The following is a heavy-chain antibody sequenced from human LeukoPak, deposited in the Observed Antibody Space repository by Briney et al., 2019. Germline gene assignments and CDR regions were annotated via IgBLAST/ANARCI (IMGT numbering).Heavy chain of an antibody. Sequence: PETLSLTCTVSGGSISNSIDYWGWVRQPPGKGLEWIGSIYYSGSTYYNPSLKSRVTISVDTSKNQFSLKLSSVTAADTAVYYCARHIWSGYYTYYFDYWGQGSPVTVSS. CDR1: GGSISNSIDY. V-gene: IGHV4-39*01. J-gene: IGHJ4*02. CDR2: IYYSGST. CDR3: ARHIWSGYYTYYFDY. D-gene: IGHD3-3*01.